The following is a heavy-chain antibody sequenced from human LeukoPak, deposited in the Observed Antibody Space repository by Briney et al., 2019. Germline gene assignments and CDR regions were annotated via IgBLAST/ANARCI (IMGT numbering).Heavy chain of an antibody. V-gene: IGHV3-74*01. D-gene: IGHD3-22*01. CDR2: INTDGSST. CDR3: ARAFHYYDSSGPHY. J-gene: IGHJ4*02. CDR1: GFTFSSYW. Sequence: GGSLRLSCAASGFTFSSYWMHWVCQAPGKGLVWVSRINTDGSSTSYADSVKGRFTISRDNAKNTLNLQMNSLRAEDTAVYYCARAFHYYDSSGPHYWGQGTLVTVSS.